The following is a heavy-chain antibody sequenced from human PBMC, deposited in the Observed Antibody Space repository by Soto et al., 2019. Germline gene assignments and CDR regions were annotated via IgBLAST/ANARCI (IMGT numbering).Heavy chain of an antibody. Sequence: EVQLVESGGGLVKPGGSLRLSCVDSGFTFSSYSMNWVRQAPGKGLEWVSSISSSSSPIFYADSLKGRFTISRDNAKNSLYLQMNSLIAEDTAVYYCVRGGRGYTRDDVFDIWGQGTMVTVSS. D-gene: IGHD6-13*01. CDR3: VRGGRGYTRDDVFDI. CDR2: ISSSSSPI. J-gene: IGHJ3*02. V-gene: IGHV3-21*06. CDR1: GFTFSSYS.